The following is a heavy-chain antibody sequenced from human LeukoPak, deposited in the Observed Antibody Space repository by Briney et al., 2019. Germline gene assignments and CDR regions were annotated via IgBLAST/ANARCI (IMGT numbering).Heavy chain of an antibody. CDR2: IYSGGST. J-gene: IGHJ4*02. CDR3: ARDLPYYYDSSGYYFDY. D-gene: IGHD3-22*01. CDR1: GFTFSDFY. V-gene: IGHV3-66*01. Sequence: PGGSLRLSCAASGFTFSDFYMSWVRQAPGKGLEWVSVIYSGGSTYYADSVKGRFTISRDNSKNTLYLQMNSLRAEDTAVYYCARDLPYYYDSSGYYFDYWGQGTLVTVSS.